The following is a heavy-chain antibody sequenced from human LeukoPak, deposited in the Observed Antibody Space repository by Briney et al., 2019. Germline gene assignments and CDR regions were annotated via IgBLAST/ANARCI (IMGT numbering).Heavy chain of an antibody. Sequence: GGSLRLSCAASGFTFSSYSMNWVRQAPGKGLEWVSSISSSSSYIYYADSVKGRFTISRDNSKNTLYLQMNSLRAEDTAVYYCAKEYRGRYFSSGSYLDGFDIWGQGTMVTVSS. V-gene: IGHV3-21*04. CDR3: AKEYRGRYFSSGSYLDGFDI. D-gene: IGHD3-10*01. CDR1: GFTFSSYS. J-gene: IGHJ3*02. CDR2: ISSSSSYI.